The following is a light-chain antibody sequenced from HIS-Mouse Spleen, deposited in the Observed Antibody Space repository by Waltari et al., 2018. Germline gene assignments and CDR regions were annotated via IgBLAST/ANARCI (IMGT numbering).Light chain of an antibody. CDR2: DDS. V-gene: IGLV3-21*03. CDR3: QVWDSSSDHVV. J-gene: IGLJ2*01. CDR1: NIGSKS. Sequence: SYVLTQPPSVSVAPGKTARITCGGNNIGSKSVHWYQQKPGQAPVLVVLDDSDRPSGIPERLSGSNSGNTASLTISRVEGGDEADYYCQVWDSSSDHVVFGGGTKLTVL.